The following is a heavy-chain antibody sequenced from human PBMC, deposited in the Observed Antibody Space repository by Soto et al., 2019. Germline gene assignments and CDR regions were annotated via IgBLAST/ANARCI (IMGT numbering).Heavy chain of an antibody. J-gene: IGHJ6*02. V-gene: IGHV3-23*01. CDR1: GFSLRKSA. CDR3: AKGRSYYYYYGVDV. CDR2: ITASGSDT. Sequence: GGSLRLSCAASGFSLRKSAMTWVRQAPGQGLQYISSITASGSDTYYADSVKGRFTISRDNSKSTLYLQMNSLRAEDTALYYCAKGRSYYYYYGVDVWGQGTTVTVSS.